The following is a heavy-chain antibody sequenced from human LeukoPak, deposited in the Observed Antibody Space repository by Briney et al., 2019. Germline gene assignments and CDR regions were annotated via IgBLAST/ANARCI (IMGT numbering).Heavy chain of an antibody. CDR3: VKDNPLDY. Sequence: PGGSLRLSCGASGFTFSNYGMLWVRQAPGKGLEWVAFIRYDGNNKLYADSMKGRFTISRDNSKNTLYLHINSLRAEDTAVYYCVKDNPLDYWGQGTLVTVSS. V-gene: IGHV3-30*02. CDR2: IRYDGNNK. D-gene: IGHD1-14*01. CDR1: GFTFSNYG. J-gene: IGHJ4*02.